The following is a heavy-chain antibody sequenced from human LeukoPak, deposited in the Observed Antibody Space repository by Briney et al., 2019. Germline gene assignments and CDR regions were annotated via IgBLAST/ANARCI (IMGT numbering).Heavy chain of an antibody. CDR3: ASRRITIFGVVILYFDY. J-gene: IGHJ4*02. CDR1: GGSISSSSYY. Sequence: PSETLSLTCTVSGGSISSSSYYWGWIRQPPGKGLEWIGSIYYSGSTYYNPSLKSRVTISVDTSKNQFSLKLSSVTAADTAVYYCASRRITIFGVVILYFDYWGQGTLVTVSS. V-gene: IGHV4-39*07. CDR2: IYYSGST. D-gene: IGHD3-3*01.